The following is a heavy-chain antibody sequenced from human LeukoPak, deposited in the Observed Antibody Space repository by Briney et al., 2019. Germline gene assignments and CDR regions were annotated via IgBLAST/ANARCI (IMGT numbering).Heavy chain of an antibody. CDR3: ARVGYYGSGSYLLFDY. D-gene: IGHD3-10*01. CDR2: ISYDGSNK. Sequence: GGSLRLSCAASGFTFSSYAMHWVRQAPGKGLEWVAVISYDGSNKYYAGSVKGRFTISRDNSKNTLYLQMNSLRAEDTAVYYCARVGYYGSGSYLLFDYWGQGTLVTVSS. V-gene: IGHV3-30-3*01. J-gene: IGHJ4*02. CDR1: GFTFSSYA.